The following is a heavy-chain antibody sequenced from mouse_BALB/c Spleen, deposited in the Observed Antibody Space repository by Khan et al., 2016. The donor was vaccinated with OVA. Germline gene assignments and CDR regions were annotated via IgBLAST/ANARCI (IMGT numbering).Heavy chain of an antibody. CDR1: GYSITSGYG. D-gene: IGHD1-2*01. CDR2: ISYSGST. J-gene: IGHJ2*01. Sequence: EVQLQEPGPGMVKPSQSLSLTCTVTGYSITSGYGWNWIRQFPGNKLEWMGYISYSGSTHYNPSLKSRISITRDTSKNSFFLHLNSATTEDTATYYCARTARIKYWGQGTTLTVSS. CDR3: ARTARIKY. V-gene: IGHV3-2*02.